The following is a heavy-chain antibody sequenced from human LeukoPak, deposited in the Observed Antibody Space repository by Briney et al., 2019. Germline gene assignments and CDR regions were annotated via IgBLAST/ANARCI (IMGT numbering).Heavy chain of an antibody. Sequence: ASVKVSCKASGGTFSSYAISWVRQAPGQGLEWMGGIIPIFGTVNYAQKFQGRVTITADKSTSTAYMELSSLRSEDTAVYYCARSLFRFLEWSYRSYYYYYMDVWGKGTTVTVSS. V-gene: IGHV1-69*06. CDR1: GGTFSSYA. CDR2: IIPIFGTV. D-gene: IGHD3-3*01. CDR3: ARSLFRFLEWSYRSYYYYYMDV. J-gene: IGHJ6*03.